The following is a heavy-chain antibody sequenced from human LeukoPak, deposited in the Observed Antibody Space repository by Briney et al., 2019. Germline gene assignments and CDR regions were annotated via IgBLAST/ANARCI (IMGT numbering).Heavy chain of an antibody. J-gene: IGHJ6*03. D-gene: IGHD2-15*01. CDR3: ARELEGYCSGGSCYSYYYYYYMDA. CDR1: GGSISSYY. CDR2: IYTSGST. V-gene: IGHV4-4*07. Sequence: SETLSLTCTVSGGSISSYYWSWIRQPAGKGLEWIGRIYTSGSTNYNPSLKSRVTMSVDTSKNQFSLKLSSVTAADTAVYYCARELEGYCSGGSCYSYYYYYYMDAWGKGTTVTVSS.